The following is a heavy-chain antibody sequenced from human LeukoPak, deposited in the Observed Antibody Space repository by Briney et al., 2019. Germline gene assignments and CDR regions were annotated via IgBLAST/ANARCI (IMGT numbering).Heavy chain of an antibody. Sequence: GGSLRLSCAASGFTFNNYAMNWVHRAPGKGLEWVSSISGGGETTYYADSAKGRFTISRDNSQNTSYLQMNSLRAEDTAVYYCARDYADYVGYFFFDYWGQGTLVTVSS. CDR2: ISGGGETT. CDR3: ARDYADYVGYFFFDY. CDR1: GFTFNNYA. V-gene: IGHV3-23*01. J-gene: IGHJ4*02. D-gene: IGHD4-17*01.